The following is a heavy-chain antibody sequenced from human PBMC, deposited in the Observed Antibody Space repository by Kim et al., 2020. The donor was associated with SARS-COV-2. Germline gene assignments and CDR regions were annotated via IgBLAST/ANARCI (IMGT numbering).Heavy chain of an antibody. V-gene: IGHV4-61*01. D-gene: IGHD3-9*01. CDR1: GGSVNSDNYY. Sequence: SETLSLTCSVSGGSVNSDNYYWNWIRQPPGQGLEWVGFISNTGNTKVNPSLKSRLTMSVDTSKNQFSLKLSSVTAADTAIYFCARLPRLPSNDLLTGRAFDSWGQGALVTVSS. J-gene: IGHJ4*02. CDR2: ISNTGNT. CDR3: ARLPRLPSNDLLTGRAFDS.